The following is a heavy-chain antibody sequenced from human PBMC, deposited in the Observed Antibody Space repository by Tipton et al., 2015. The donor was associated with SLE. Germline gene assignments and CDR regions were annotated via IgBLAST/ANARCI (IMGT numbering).Heavy chain of an antibody. V-gene: IGHV3-9*01. J-gene: IGHJ4*02. CDR3: AKDIYGSGSPFYFDL. CDR2: IGWNNGTI. D-gene: IGHD3-10*01. CDR1: GFTFDVYG. Sequence: RSLRLSCAVSGFTFDVYGLHWVRQVPGKGLEWASGIGWNNGTIAYAGSVKGRFTTSRDNAKNSLYLQMNSLRPEDTAVYYCAKDIYGSGSPFYFDLWGQGTLVTVSS.